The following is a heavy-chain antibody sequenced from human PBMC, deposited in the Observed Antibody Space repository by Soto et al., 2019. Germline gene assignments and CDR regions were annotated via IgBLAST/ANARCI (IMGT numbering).Heavy chain of an antibody. Sequence: PGGCMRRTCEAYEFPFSTCWMHWVRQAPGKGPVWVSRINNDASTTRYAESVKGRFTIARDNAKNTLYLEMNSLRAEDTAVYYCASQGLYYYGLDVWGQGTTVTVSS. CDR1: EFPFSTCW. V-gene: IGHV3-74*01. CDR3: ASQGLYYYGLDV. J-gene: IGHJ6*02. CDR2: INNDASTT.